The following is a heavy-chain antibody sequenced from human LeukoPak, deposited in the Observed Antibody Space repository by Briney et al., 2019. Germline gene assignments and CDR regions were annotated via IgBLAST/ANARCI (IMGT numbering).Heavy chain of an antibody. CDR2: AYSGGIT. CDR3: ARVEGDYTLNRFDP. D-gene: IGHD4-11*01. CDR1: GFTFSSNY. J-gene: IGHJ5*02. V-gene: IGHV3-53*01. Sequence: GGSLRLSCAASGFTFSSNYMSWVRQAPGKGLEWVSVAYSGGITYYLDSVKGRFTVSRDNAKNTLYLQTDSLRAEDTAIYYCARVEGDYTLNRFDPWGREPWSPSPQ.